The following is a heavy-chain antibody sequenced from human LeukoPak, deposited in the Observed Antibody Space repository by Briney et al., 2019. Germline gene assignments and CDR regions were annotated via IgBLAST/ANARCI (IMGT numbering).Heavy chain of an antibody. CDR3: ARLTYDSSGYYSDAFDI. Sequence: SETLSLTCTVSGGSISSYYWSWIRHPPGKGLEWIGYIYTSGSTNYNPSLRSRVTISVDTSKNQFSLKLSSVTAADTAVYYCARLTYDSSGYYSDAFDIWGQGTMVTVSS. CDR1: GGSISSYY. V-gene: IGHV4-4*09. J-gene: IGHJ3*02. CDR2: IYTSGST. D-gene: IGHD3-22*01.